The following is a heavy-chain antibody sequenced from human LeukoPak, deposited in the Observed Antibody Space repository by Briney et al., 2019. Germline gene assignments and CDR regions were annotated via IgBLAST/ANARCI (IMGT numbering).Heavy chain of an antibody. D-gene: IGHD3-10*01. Sequence: SVKVSCKASGGTFSSYTISWVRQAPGQGLEWMGRIIPILGIANYAQKFQSRFTITADKSTTTAYMELSSLRSEDTAVYYCARDLGGSGSYYNVGDWGQGTLVTVSS. J-gene: IGHJ4*02. CDR1: GGTFSSYT. CDR2: IIPILGIA. CDR3: ARDLGGSGSYYNVGD. V-gene: IGHV1-69*04.